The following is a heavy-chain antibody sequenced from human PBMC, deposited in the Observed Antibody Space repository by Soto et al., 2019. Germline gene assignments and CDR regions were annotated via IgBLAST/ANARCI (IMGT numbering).Heavy chain of an antibody. D-gene: IGHD3-10*01. V-gene: IGHV1-69*13. Sequence: ASVKVSCKTSGGTFSTFGISWVRQAPGQGLEWMGGIIPFFGTAEYSQKFEDRITITADESTNTVYMDLRSLTSEDTAIYYCARTPTKDAGDKSYYGFWGQGAVGT. CDR1: GGTFSTFG. CDR2: IIPFFGTA. CDR3: ARTPTKDAGDKSYYGF. J-gene: IGHJ4*02.